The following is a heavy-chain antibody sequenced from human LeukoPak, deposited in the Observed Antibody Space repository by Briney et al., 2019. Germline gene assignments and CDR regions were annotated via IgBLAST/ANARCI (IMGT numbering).Heavy chain of an antibody. Sequence: PSETLSNTSVFYGGSLCVYYWGWIRHSPAEGQEWIGSFYYGGTSYYNPSLKSRVTISVNTSKNQLSLKLSSVTAADTAVYYCAREGRSNPTIGVDWGQGTLVTVSS. CDR2: FYYGGTS. D-gene: IGHD6-19*01. J-gene: IGHJ4*02. CDR1: GGSLCVYY. V-gene: IGHV4-34*01. CDR3: AREGRSNPTIGVD.